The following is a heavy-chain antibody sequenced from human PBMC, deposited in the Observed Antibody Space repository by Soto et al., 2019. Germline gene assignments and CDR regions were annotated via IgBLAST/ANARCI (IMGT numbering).Heavy chain of an antibody. CDR1: GYTFTDYG. D-gene: IGHD3-10*01. V-gene: IGHV1-18*01. J-gene: IGHJ4*02. Sequence: QVQLIQSGPEVRKPGASVKVSCKTSGYTFTDYGISWVRQAPGQGLEWMGWISTAHADIGYAQKFQGRVTMTKDTSTRTSFMELRSLRSDDTAIYYCARDLAYIREYWGQGTQVTVSS. CDR3: ARDLAYIREY. CDR2: ISTAHADI.